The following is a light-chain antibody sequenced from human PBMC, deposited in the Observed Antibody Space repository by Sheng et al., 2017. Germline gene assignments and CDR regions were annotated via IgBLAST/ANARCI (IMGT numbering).Light chain of an antibody. CDR1: QRVTSR. CDR3: QHRGT. J-gene: IGKJ3*01. V-gene: IGKV3-11*01. Sequence: EIVMTQSPATLSVSPGERATLSCRASQRVTSRVNWYQQKPGQAPRLLIYDASNRATGIPARFSGSGSGTDFTLTISSLEPEDFAVYYCQHRGTFGPGTNLDV. CDR2: DAS.